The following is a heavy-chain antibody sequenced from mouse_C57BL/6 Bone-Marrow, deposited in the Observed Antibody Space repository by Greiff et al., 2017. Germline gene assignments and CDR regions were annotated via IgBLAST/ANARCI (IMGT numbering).Heavy chain of an antibody. CDR1: GYTFTSYW. V-gene: IGHV1-55*01. Sequence: QVQLKQPGAELVKPGASVKMSCKASGYTFTSYWITWVKQRPGQGLEWIGDIYPGSGSTNYNEKFKSKATLTVDTSSSTAYMQLSSLTSEDSAVYYCARGGGPYYAMDYWGQGTSVTVSS. CDR2: IYPGSGST. J-gene: IGHJ4*01. CDR3: ARGGGPYYAMDY.